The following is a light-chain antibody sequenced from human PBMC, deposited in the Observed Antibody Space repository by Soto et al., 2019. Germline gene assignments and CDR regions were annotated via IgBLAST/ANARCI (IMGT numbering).Light chain of an antibody. CDR2: DVS. Sequence: QSALTQPASVSGSPGQSITISCTGTSSDVGGYNYVSWYQQHPGKAPKLMIYDVSNRPSGVSNRFSGSKSGNTASLTISGRHAEDEADYYCSSYTSSSTLLEFGGGTTLTVL. V-gene: IGLV2-14*01. CDR1: SSDVGGYNY. CDR3: SSYTSSSTLLE. J-gene: IGLJ3*02.